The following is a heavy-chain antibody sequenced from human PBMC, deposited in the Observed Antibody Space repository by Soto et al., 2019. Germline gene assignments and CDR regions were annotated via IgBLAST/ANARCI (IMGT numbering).Heavy chain of an antibody. D-gene: IGHD6-13*01. CDR1: GFTFSSYA. V-gene: IGHV3-23*01. CDR2: ISGSGGST. Sequence: RRLSCAASGFTFSSYAMSWVRQAPGKGLEWVSAISGSGGSTYYADSVKGRFTISRDNSKNTLYLQMNSLRAEDTAVYYCAKDGVAARTLPRPPWFDPWGQGTLVTVSS. J-gene: IGHJ5*02. CDR3: AKDGVAARTLPRPPWFDP.